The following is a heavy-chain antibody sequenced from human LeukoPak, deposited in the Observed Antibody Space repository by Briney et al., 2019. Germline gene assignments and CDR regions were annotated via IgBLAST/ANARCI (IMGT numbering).Heavy chain of an antibody. CDR2: ISYDGSNK. CDR1: GFTFSSYG. V-gene: IGHV3-30*18. J-gene: IGHJ4*02. Sequence: PGRSLRLSCAASGFTFSSYGMHWVRQAPGKGLEWVAVISYDGSNKYYADSVKGRFTISRDNSKSTLYLQMNSLRAEDTAVYYCAKSGVGPDYWGQGTLVTVSS. CDR3: AKSGVGPDY. D-gene: IGHD1-26*01.